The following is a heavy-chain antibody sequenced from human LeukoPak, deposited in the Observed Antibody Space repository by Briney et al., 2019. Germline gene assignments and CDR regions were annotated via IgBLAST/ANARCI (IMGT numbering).Heavy chain of an antibody. Sequence: PGGSLRLSCAASGFTFDDYAMHWVRQAPGKGLEWVSGISWNSGSIGYADSVKGRFTISRDNAKNSLYLQMNSLRAEDTALYYCAKDAEYGDSFIFDYWGQGTLVTVSS. J-gene: IGHJ4*02. D-gene: IGHD4-17*01. CDR1: GFTFDDYA. CDR3: AKDAEYGDSFIFDY. V-gene: IGHV3-9*01. CDR2: ISWNSGSI.